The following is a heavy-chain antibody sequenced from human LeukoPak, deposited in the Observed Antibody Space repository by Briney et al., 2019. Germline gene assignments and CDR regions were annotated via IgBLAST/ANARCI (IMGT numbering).Heavy chain of an antibody. V-gene: IGHV3-23*01. CDR3: AKDLGRYRNNYFDY. J-gene: IGHJ4*02. D-gene: IGHD1-26*01. CDR2: ISGSGGGT. CDR1: GFTFNSYA. Sequence: GGSLRLSCAASGFTFNSYAMSWVRQAPEKGLEWVATISGSGGGTYYADSVKGRFTISRDDSKNTLYLQMDSLRAEDTAVYYCAKDLGRYRNNYFDYWGQGTLVTVSS.